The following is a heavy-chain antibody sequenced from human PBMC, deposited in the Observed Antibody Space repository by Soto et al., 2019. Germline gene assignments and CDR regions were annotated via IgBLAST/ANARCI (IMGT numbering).Heavy chain of an antibody. J-gene: IGHJ4*02. D-gene: IGHD6-19*01. V-gene: IGHV4-59*01. CDR3: ARVGPVAGVDY. CDR2: IYYSGST. CDR1: GGSISSYY. Sequence: SETLSLTCTVSGGSISSYYWSWIRQPPGKGLEWIGYIYYSGSTDYNPSLKSRVTISVDTSKNQFSLKLSSVTAADTAVYYCARVGPVAGVDYWGQGTLVTVSS.